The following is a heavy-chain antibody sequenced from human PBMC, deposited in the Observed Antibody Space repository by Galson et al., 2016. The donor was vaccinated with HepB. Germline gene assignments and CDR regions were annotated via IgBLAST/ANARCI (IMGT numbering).Heavy chain of an antibody. J-gene: IGHJ1*01. CDR3: TTEAEGGFQH. CDR1: GFTLNNAW. V-gene: IGHV3-15*01. CDR2: IKRTIDGATT. D-gene: IGHD1-26*01. Sequence: SLRLSCAASGFTLNNAWVSWVRQVAGKGLEWVGRIKRTIDGATTDYTAPVEGRFTISRDDSRNTLYLQLNSLKIEDTGVYYCTTEAEGGFQHWGQGSLVTVSS.